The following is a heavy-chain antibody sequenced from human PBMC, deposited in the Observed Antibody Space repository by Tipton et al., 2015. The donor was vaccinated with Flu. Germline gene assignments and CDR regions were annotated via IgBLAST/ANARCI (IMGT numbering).Heavy chain of an antibody. CDR2: VYYTGST. CDR1: GGSIRGYY. CDR3: ARSPGYYFDY. Sequence: PGLVKPSETLSLTCTVSGGSIRGYYWNWIRQFPGKGLEWIGFVYYTGSTNYNPSLKSRVTISVDMSKNQFSLKLNSVTAADTAVYYCARSPGYYFDYWGQGTLVTVSS. V-gene: IGHV4-59*01. J-gene: IGHJ4*02.